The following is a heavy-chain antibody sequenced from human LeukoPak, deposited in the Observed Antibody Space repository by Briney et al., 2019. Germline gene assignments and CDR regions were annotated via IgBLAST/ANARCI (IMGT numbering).Heavy chain of an antibody. J-gene: IGHJ4*02. CDR2: INTDGTVT. CDR3: ATKQWLAPPPDS. CDR1: GFTFSNYW. Sequence: GGSLRRSCAASGFTFSNYWMLWVRQAPGKGLESVSRINTDGTVTTYADSVKGRFTVSRDNADNTMFLQMNSVRDEDTAVYYCATKQWLAPPPDSWGQGTPVTVSS. V-gene: IGHV3-74*01. D-gene: IGHD6-19*01.